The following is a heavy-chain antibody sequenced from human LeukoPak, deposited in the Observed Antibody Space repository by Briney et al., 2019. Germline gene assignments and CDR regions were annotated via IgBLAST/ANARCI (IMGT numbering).Heavy chain of an antibody. CDR2: ISAYNGNT. CDR3: ARDQTLLGKRGAFDI. Sequence: ASVKVSCKASGYTFTSYGISWVRQAPGQGLEWMGWISAYNGNTNYAQKLQGRVTMTTDTSTSTAYMELRSLRSDDTAVYYCARDQTLLGKRGAFDIWGQGTMVTVSS. J-gene: IGHJ3*02. CDR1: GYTFTSYG. D-gene: IGHD7-27*01. V-gene: IGHV1-18*01.